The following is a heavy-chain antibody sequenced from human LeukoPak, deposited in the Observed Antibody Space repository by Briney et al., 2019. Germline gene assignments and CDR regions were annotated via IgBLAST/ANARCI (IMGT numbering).Heavy chain of an antibody. CDR1: GYSISSGYY. Sequence: SETLSLTCTVSGYSISSGYYWGWIRQPPGKGLEWIGSIYHSGSTYYNPSLKSRVTISVDTSKNQFSLKLSSVTAADTAVYYCARDVGRRGWFDPWGQGTLVTVSS. J-gene: IGHJ5*02. CDR2: IYHSGST. D-gene: IGHD1-26*01. CDR3: ARDVGRRGWFDP. V-gene: IGHV4-38-2*02.